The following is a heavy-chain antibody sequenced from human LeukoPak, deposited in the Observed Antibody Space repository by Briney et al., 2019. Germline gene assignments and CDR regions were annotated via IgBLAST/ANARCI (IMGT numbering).Heavy chain of an antibody. V-gene: IGHV4-59*01. J-gene: IGHJ6*02. Sequence: SETLSLTCTVSGGSISIYNASCIRDPPEKGLEWIGYMHYSGKTNYNTSLKSRATLPIDTSKTQFSLKLSSVSAADTTVYYWARFEYCSSTSCGGDYYYGVDVWGQGTTVTVSS. CDR3: ARFEYCSSTSCGGDYYYGVDV. CDR2: MHYSGKT. D-gene: IGHD2-2*01. CDR1: GGSISIYN.